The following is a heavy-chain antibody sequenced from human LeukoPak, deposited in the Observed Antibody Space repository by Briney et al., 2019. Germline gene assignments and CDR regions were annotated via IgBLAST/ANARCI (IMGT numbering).Heavy chain of an antibody. CDR1: GFTFSSYS. V-gene: IGHV3-48*04. J-gene: IGHJ6*02. CDR3: ASPGYGMDV. Sequence: PGGSLRLSCAASGFTFSSYSMNWVRQAPGKGLEWISYISRSSSTIYYADSVMGRFTISRDNAKNSLYLQMNSLRAEDTAVYYCASPGYGMDVWGQGTTVTVSS. D-gene: IGHD2-8*02. CDR2: ISRSSSTI.